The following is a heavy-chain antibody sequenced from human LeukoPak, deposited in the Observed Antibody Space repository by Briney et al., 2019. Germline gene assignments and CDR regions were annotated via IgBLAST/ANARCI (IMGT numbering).Heavy chain of an antibody. Sequence: SETLSLTCAVYGGSFSGYYWSWIRQPPGKGLEWIGEINHSGSTSYNPSLKSRVTISVDTSKNQFSLKLSSVTAADTAVYYCASGVCSGGSCYSRGLWFDPWGQGTLVTVSS. CDR1: GGSFSGYY. J-gene: IGHJ5*02. V-gene: IGHV4-34*01. CDR2: INHSGST. CDR3: ASGVCSGGSCYSRGLWFDP. D-gene: IGHD2-15*01.